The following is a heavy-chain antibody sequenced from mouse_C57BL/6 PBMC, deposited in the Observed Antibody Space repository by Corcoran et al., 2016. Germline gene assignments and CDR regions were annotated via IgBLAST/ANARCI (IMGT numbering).Heavy chain of an antibody. Sequence: QVQLQQSGAELARPGASVKLSCKASGYTFTSYGISWVKQRTGQGIEWIGEIYPRSGNTYYNEKFKGKATLTADKSSSTAYMELRSLTSEDSAVYFCARRGGGSSAWFAYWGQGTLVTVSA. D-gene: IGHD1-1*01. CDR3: ARRGGGSSAWFAY. J-gene: IGHJ3*01. V-gene: IGHV1-81*01. CDR1: GYTFTSYG. CDR2: IYPRSGNT.